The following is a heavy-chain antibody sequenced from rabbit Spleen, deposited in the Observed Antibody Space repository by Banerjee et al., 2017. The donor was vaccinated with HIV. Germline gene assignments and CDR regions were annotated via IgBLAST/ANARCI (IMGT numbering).Heavy chain of an antibody. V-gene: IGHV1S40*01. D-gene: IGHD1-1*01. CDR3: ARDLVGVIGWNFYL. J-gene: IGHJ4*01. Sequence: QSLEESGGDLVKPGASLTLTCTASGFSFSDRDVMCWVRQAPGKGLEWIGCINTATGKAVYASWAKGRFTISKTSSTTVTLQLNSLTAADTATYFCARDLVGVIGWNFYLWGPGTLVTVS. CDR2: INTATGKA. CDR1: GFSFSDRDV.